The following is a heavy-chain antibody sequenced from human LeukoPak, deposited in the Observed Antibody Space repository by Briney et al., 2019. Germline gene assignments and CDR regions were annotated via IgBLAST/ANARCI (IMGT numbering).Heavy chain of an antibody. V-gene: IGHV4-39*01. Sequence: KPSETLSLTCTVSGGSISSSSYYWGWIRQPPGKGLEWIGSIYYSGSTYYNPSLKSRVTISVDTSKNQFSLKLSSVTAADTAVYYCARRPGGYDFWSGYYTDNWFDPWGQGTLVTVSS. D-gene: IGHD3-3*01. CDR3: ARRPGGYDFWSGYYTDNWFDP. J-gene: IGHJ5*02. CDR1: GGSISSSSYY. CDR2: IYYSGST.